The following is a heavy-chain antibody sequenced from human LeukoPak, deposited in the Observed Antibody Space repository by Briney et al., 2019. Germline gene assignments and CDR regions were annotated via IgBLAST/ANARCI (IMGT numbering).Heavy chain of an antibody. CDR2: INTDGSST. D-gene: IGHD1-1*01. V-gene: IGHV3-74*01. CDR3: AKVERAFVTGFFDF. Sequence: GGSLRLSCAASGFTFSGYWMHWVRQVPGKGLVWVSRINTDGSSTSYADSVKGRFTISRDNSKNTLYLQMNSLRAEDTALYYCAKVERAFVTGFFDFWGQGTLVTVSS. CDR1: GFTFSGYW. J-gene: IGHJ4*02.